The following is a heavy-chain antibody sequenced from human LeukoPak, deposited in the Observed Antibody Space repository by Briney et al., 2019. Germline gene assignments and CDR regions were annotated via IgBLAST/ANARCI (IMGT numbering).Heavy chain of an antibody. CDR2: MSSSSSYI. Sequence: PGGSLRLSCAASGFTFSSYSMNWVRQAPGKGLEWVSSMSSSSSYIYYADSVKGRFTISRDNAKNSLYLQMNSLRAEDTAVYYCARAIYCSSTSCSHPFLNYWGQGTLVTVSS. CDR1: GFTFSSYS. V-gene: IGHV3-21*01. CDR3: ARAIYCSSTSCSHPFLNY. D-gene: IGHD2-2*01. J-gene: IGHJ4*02.